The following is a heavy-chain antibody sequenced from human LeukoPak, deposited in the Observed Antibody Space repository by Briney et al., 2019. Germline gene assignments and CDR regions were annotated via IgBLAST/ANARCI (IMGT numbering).Heavy chain of an antibody. CDR2: IIPFLGVP. V-gene: IGHV1-69*02. Sequence: SVKVSCKASGGTFSSYTISWVRQAPGQGLEWMGRIIPFLGVPNYAQKFQGRVTITADKASSTAYMELSSPRSEDTAVYYCARAPDCSSTSCYKPGFDYWGQGTLVTVSS. CDR1: GGTFSSYT. D-gene: IGHD2-2*02. CDR3: ARAPDCSSTSCYKPGFDY. J-gene: IGHJ4*02.